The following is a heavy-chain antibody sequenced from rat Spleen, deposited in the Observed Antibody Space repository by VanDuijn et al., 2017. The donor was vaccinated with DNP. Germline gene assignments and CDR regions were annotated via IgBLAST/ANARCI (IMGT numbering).Heavy chain of an antibody. J-gene: IGHJ3*01. Sequence: EVQLVESGGGLVQPGRSLKLSCAASGFTFSNYDMAWVRQAPTKGLEWVASISPSGGSTYYRDSVKGRFTISRDNGKSTLFLQMNSLRSEDMATYYCARPYYYRYSGWFAYWGQGTLVTVSS. D-gene: IGHD1-2*01. V-gene: IGHV5-25*01. CDR2: ISPSGGST. CDR1: GFTFSNYD. CDR3: ARPYYYRYSGWFAY.